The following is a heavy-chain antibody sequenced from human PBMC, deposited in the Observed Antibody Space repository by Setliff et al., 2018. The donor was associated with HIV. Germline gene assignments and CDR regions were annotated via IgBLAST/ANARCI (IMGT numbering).Heavy chain of an antibody. J-gene: IGHJ4*02. CDR3: ARGLRTSLVFFDS. CDR1: AASAGTGAYY. Sequence: SETLSLTCNVSAASAGTGAYYWSWIRQSPGKGLEWLGYLYYSGSIDYNPSLKTRVSISIDMSKNQFSLKMSSVTAADTAVYFCARGLRTSLVFFDSWGQGILVTVSS. CDR2: LYYSGSI. D-gene: IGHD2-8*01. V-gene: IGHV4-61*08.